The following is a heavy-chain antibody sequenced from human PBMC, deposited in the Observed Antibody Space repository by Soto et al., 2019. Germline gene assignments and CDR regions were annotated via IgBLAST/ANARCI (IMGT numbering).Heavy chain of an antibody. V-gene: IGHV5-51*01. CDR2: IYPGDSDT. CDR3: ASHADVAARLVWFDP. D-gene: IGHD6-6*01. Sequence: ESLKISCKGSGYTFTSYWIAWVRQVPGKGLEWMGIIYPGDSDTRYSPSFQGQVTISADKSISTAYLQWSSLKASDTAMYYCASHADVAARLVWFDPWGQGTLVTVSS. CDR1: GYTFTSYW. J-gene: IGHJ5*02.